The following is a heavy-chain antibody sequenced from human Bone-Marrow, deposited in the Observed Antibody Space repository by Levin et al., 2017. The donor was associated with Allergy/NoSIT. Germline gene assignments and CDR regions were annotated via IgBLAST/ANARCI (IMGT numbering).Heavy chain of an antibody. CDR3: ARGTIQLHSFDF. CDR2: IYNTGYT. CDR1: GGSISGGLYY. Sequence: SQTLSLTCTVSGGSISGGLYYWSWIRQPAGKGLEWIGRIYNTGYTNYSPSLKSRVSISADTSKNQFSLKLSSVTAADTAVYYCARGTIQLHSFDFWGQGIRVAVSS. V-gene: IGHV4-61*02. D-gene: IGHD1-1*01. J-gene: IGHJ4*02.